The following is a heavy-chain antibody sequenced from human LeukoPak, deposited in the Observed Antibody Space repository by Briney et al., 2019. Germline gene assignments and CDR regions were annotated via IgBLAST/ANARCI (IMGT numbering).Heavy chain of an antibody. V-gene: IGHV3-43D*03. D-gene: IGHD3-22*01. Sequence: PGGSLRLSCAASGFTFDDYAMHWVRQAPGKGLEWVSLISWDGGSTYYADSVKGRFTISRDNSKNSLYLQMNSLGAEDTALYYCAKAHAYDSSGCLDYWGQGTLVTVSS. CDR2: ISWDGGST. CDR1: GFTFDDYA. J-gene: IGHJ4*02. CDR3: AKAHAYDSSGCLDY.